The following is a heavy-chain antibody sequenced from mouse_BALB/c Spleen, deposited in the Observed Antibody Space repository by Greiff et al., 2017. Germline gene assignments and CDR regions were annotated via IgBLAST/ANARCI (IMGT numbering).Heavy chain of an antibody. D-gene: IGHD2-14*01. J-gene: IGHJ4*01. Sequence: DVMLVESGGGLVQPGGSRKLSCAASGFTFSSFGMHWVRQAPEKGLEWVAYISSGSSTIYYADTVKGRFTISSDKPKNTLFLQMTSLRSEDTAMYYCARWDYRYAMDYWGQGTSVTVSS. V-gene: IGHV5-17*02. CDR1: GFTFSSFG. CDR2: ISSGSSTI. CDR3: ARWDYRYAMDY.